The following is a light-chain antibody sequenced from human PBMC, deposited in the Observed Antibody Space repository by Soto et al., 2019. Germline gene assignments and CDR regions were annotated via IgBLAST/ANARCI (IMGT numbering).Light chain of an antibody. Sequence: DIQMTQSPSSLSASVGDRVTITCRASQSIDRYLNWYQQNSGKAPKLLIYAASRLQSGVPSRFSGRSSGTDFTLTISSLQREDFATYYCQQADSFPRTFGPGTKVDIK. CDR3: QQADSFPRT. J-gene: IGKJ1*01. CDR2: AAS. V-gene: IGKV1-39*01. CDR1: QSIDRY.